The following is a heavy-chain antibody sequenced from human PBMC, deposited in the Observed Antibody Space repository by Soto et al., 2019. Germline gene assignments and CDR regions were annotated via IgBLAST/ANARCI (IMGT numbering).Heavy chain of an antibody. J-gene: IGHJ4*02. V-gene: IGHV1-69*13. Sequence: GASVNVSCKASGGTFSSYAISWVRQAPGQGLEWMGGIIPIFGAANYAQKFQGRVTITADESTSTAYMELSSLRSEDTAVYYCARVPPGAMVPFDYWGQGTLVTVSS. CDR3: ARVPPGAMVPFDY. D-gene: IGHD5-18*01. CDR1: GGTFSSYA. CDR2: IIPIFGAA.